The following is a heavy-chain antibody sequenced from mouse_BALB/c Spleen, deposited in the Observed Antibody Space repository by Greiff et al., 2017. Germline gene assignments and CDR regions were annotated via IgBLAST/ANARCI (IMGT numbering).Heavy chain of an antibody. CDR3: ARDMGKRRAWFAY. D-gene: IGHD1-1*02. CDR1: GFTFSDYY. Sequence: EVKVVESGGGLVKPGGSLKLSCAASGFTFSDYYMYWVRQTPEKRLEWVATISDGGSYTYYPDSVKGRFTISRDNAKNNLYLQMSSLKSEDTAMYYCARDMGKRRAWFAYWGQGTLVTVSA. J-gene: IGHJ3*01. CDR2: ISDGGSYT. V-gene: IGHV5-4*02.